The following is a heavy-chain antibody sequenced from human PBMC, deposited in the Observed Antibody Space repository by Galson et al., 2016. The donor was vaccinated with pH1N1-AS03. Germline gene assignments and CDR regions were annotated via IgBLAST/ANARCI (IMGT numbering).Heavy chain of an antibody. Sequence: LRLSCAASGFTFSNLWMHWVRQGPGKGLVWVARVNGDGSSTTYADSVKGRFTISRDNAKNTVYLQMISLRAEDTAVYYCATGRGYYYEYWGQGTLATVSS. D-gene: IGHD3-10*01. CDR2: VNGDGSST. CDR1: GFTFSNLW. J-gene: IGHJ4*02. CDR3: ATGRGYYYEY. V-gene: IGHV3-74*01.